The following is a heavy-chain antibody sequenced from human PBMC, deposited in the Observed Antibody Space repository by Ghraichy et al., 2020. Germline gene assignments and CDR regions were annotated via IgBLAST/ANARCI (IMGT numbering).Heavy chain of an antibody. Sequence: SETLSLTCAVYGGSFSGYYWSWIRQPPGKGLEWIGEINHSGSTNYNPSLKSRVTISVDTSKNQFSLKLSSVTAADTAVYYCARAAIRYFDWFQAPFDYWGQGTLVTVSS. V-gene: IGHV4-34*01. D-gene: IGHD3-9*01. CDR1: GGSFSGYY. J-gene: IGHJ4*02. CDR3: ARAAIRYFDWFQAPFDY. CDR2: INHSGST.